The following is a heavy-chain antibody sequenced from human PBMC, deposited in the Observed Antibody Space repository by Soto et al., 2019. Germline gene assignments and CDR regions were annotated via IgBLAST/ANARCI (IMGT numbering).Heavy chain of an antibody. CDR2: INHSGST. CDR3: ARACSSSWYWRANYFDY. V-gene: IGHV4-34*01. D-gene: IGHD6-13*01. CDR1: GGSFSGYY. Sequence: TLSLTCAVYGGSFSGYYWSWIRQPPGKGLEWIGEINHSGSTNYNPSLKSRVTISVDTSKNQFSLKLSSVTAADTAVYYCARACSSSWYWRANYFDYWGQGTLVTVSS. J-gene: IGHJ4*02.